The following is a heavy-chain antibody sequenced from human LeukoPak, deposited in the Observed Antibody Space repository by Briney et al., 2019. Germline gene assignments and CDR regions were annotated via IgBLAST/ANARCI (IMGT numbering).Heavy chain of an antibody. CDR1: GFTFSSYS. D-gene: IGHD3-9*01. J-gene: IGHJ4*02. V-gene: IGHV3-21*04. CDR3: ARDREVVVLRYFDWLRPEDGIDY. Sequence: GGSLRLSCAASGFTFSSYSMNWVRQAPGKGLEWVSSISSSSSYIYYADSVKGRFTISRDNAKNSLYLQMNSLRSDDTAVYYCARDREVVVLRYFDWLRPEDGIDYWGQGTLVTVSS. CDR2: ISSSSSYI.